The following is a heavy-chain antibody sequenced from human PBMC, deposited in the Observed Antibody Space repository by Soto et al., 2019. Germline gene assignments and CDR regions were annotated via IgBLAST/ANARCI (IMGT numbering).Heavy chain of an antibody. D-gene: IGHD3-3*01. CDR2: ISYGGSNK. CDR3: AKVVLRGSWSGPPGYMDV. CDR1: GFTFSSYG. Sequence: PGGSLRLSCAASGFTFSSYGMHWVRQAPGKGLEWVAVISYGGSNKYYADSVKGRFTISRDNSKNTLYLQMNSLRAEDTAVYYCAKVVLRGSWSGPPGYMDVWGKGTTVTVSS. J-gene: IGHJ6*03. V-gene: IGHV3-30*18.